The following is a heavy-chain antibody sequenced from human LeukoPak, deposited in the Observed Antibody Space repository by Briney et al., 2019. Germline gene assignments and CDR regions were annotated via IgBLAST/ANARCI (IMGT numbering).Heavy chain of an antibody. V-gene: IGHV3-33*06. CDR1: GFTFSSYG. CDR3: AKEARSYGYYFDY. J-gene: IGHJ4*02. D-gene: IGHD5-18*01. CDR2: IWYDGSNK. Sequence: GGSLRLSCAASGFTFSSYGMHWVRQAPGKGLEWVAVIWYDGSNKYYADSVKGRFTVSRDNSKNTLYLQMNSLRAEDTAVYYCAKEARSYGYYFDYWGQGTLVTVSS.